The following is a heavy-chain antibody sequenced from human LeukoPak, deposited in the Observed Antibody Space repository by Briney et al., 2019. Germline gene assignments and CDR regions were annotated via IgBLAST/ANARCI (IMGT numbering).Heavy chain of an antibody. V-gene: IGHV4-31*03. CDR2: IYYSGST. Sequence: SQTLSLTCTVSGGSLSSGGYYWRWLRQHPGTGLEWLGYIYYSGSTYYNPSLKSRVTISVHTSKNQFSLKLSSVTAADTAVYYCARAIRGEYSSSSFDYWGQGTLVTVSS. D-gene: IGHD6-6*01. J-gene: IGHJ4*02. CDR3: ARAIRGEYSSSSFDY. CDR1: GGSLSSGGYY.